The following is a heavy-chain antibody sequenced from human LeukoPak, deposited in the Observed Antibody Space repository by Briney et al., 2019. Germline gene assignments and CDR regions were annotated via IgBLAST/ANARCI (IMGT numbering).Heavy chain of an antibody. D-gene: IGHD3-22*01. CDR2: ISGSGGST. CDR3: AKDRILSYYYDSSGYYDY. V-gene: IGHV3-23*01. CDR1: GFTYSSYA. J-gene: IGHJ4*02. Sequence: PGGSLRLSCAASGFTYSSYAMSWVRQAPGKGLEWVSAISGSGGSTYYADSVKGRFTISRDNSKNTLYLQMNSLRAEDTAVYYCAKDRILSYYYDSSGYYDYWGQGTLVTVSS.